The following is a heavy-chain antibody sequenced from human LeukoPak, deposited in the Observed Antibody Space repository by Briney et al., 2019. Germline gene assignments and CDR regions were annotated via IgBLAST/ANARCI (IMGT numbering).Heavy chain of an antibody. CDR2: IRSKAYGGTT. CDR3: TRVLDDYVWGSYRKFDY. Sequence: GGSLRLSCAASGFTVSSNYMSWVRQAPGKGLEWVGFIRSKAYGGTTEYAASVKGRFTISRDDSKSIAYLQMNSLKTEDTAVYYCTRVLDDYVWGSYRKFDYWGQGTLVTVSS. J-gene: IGHJ4*02. CDR1: GFTVSSNY. V-gene: IGHV3-49*04. D-gene: IGHD3-16*02.